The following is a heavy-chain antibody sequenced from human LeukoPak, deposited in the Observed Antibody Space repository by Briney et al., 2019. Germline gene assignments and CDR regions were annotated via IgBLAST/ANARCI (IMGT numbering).Heavy chain of an antibody. CDR1: GYTFTSYA. D-gene: IGHD3-3*01. CDR3: ARDSRAYYDFWSSLAGFQH. V-gene: IGHV1-3*01. J-gene: IGHJ1*01. CDR2: INAGNGNT. Sequence: ASVKVSCKASGYTFTSYAMHWVRQAPGQRLEWMGWINAGNGNTKYSQKFQGRVTITRDTSASTAYMELSSLRSEDTAVYYCARDSRAYYDFWSSLAGFQHWGQGTLVTVSS.